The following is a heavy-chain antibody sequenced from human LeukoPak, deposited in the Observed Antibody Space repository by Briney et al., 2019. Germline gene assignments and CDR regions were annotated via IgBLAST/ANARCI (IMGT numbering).Heavy chain of an antibody. V-gene: IGHV4-4*07. D-gene: IGHD2/OR15-2a*01. J-gene: IGHJ3*01. CDR1: GGSISSYY. CDR2: IYTSGST. CDR3: ARDPVSNGGVFDL. Sequence: PSETLSLTCTVSGGSISSYYWSWIRQPAGKGLEWIGRIYTSGSTNYNPSLKSRVTMSVDTSKNQFSLNLTSVTAADTAVYYCARDPVSNGGVFDLWGQGTMVTVSS.